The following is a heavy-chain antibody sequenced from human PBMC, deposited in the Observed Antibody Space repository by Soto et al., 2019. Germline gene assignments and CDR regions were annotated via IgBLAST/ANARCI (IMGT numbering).Heavy chain of an antibody. D-gene: IGHD3-3*01. V-gene: IGHV4-34*01. CDR1: GGSFSGYY. CDR2: INHSGST. CDR3: ARGLGASHYDFWSGYLEYFDY. Sequence: QVQLQQWGAGLLKPSETLSLTCAVYGGSFSGYYWSWIRQPPGKGLEWIGEINHSGSTNYNPSLKSRVPISVDTSKNQFSLKLSSVTAADTAVYYCARGLGASHYDFWSGYLEYFDYWGQGTLVTVSS. J-gene: IGHJ4*02.